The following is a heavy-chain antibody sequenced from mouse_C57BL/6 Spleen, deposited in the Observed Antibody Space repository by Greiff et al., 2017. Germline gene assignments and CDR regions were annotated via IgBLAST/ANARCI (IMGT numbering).Heavy chain of an antibody. CDR3: ASMGLGYAMDY. D-gene: IGHD4-1*01. CDR2: IYPGDGDT. CDR1: GYAFSSSW. V-gene: IGHV1-82*01. J-gene: IGHJ4*01. Sequence: QVQLQQSGPELVKPGASVKISCKASGYAFSSSWMNWVKQRPGKGLEWIGRIYPGDGDTNYNGKFKGKATLTADKSSSTAYMQLSSLTSEDSAVYFCASMGLGYAMDYWGQGTSVTVSS.